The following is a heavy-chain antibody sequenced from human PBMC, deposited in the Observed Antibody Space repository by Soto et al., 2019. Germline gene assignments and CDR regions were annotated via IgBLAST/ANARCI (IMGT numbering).Heavy chain of an antibody. CDR2: ISGSFDST. V-gene: IGHV3-23*01. CDR3: AKGQGYYYYYPMDV. CDR1: GFTFSSYA. Sequence: EVHLLESGGGLVQPGGSLRLSCAASGFTFSSYAMNWVRQAPGKGLDWVSTISGSFDSTYHSDSVKGRFTISRDNSKNTLYLQMNCLRAEDTAVYYCAKGQGYYYYYPMDVWGQGTTVTVSS. J-gene: IGHJ6*02.